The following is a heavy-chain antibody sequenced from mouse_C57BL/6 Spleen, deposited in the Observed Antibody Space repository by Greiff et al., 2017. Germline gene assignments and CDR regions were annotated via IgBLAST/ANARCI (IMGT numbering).Heavy chain of an antibody. J-gene: IGHJ3*01. CDR3: GRVTRVGEVDY. CDR1: GYAFSSYW. V-gene: IGHV1-80*01. D-gene: IGHD1-1*01. Sequence: QVQLQQSGAELVKPGASVKISCKASGYAFSSYWMNWVKQRPGKGLEWIGQIYPGDGDTNYNGKFKGKATLTAEKSSSTAYMQLSSLTSEESAVYFCGRVTRVGEVDYWGQGTRVTVSA. CDR2: IYPGDGDT.